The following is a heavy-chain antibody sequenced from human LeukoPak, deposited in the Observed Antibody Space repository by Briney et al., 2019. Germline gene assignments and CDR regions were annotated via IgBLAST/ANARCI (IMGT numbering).Heavy chain of an antibody. D-gene: IGHD6-13*01. V-gene: IGHV3-30*18. CDR1: GFIFSSYG. CDR2: ISYDGSNK. Sequence: GRSLRLSCAASGFIFSSYGMHWVRQAPGKGLEWVAVISYDGSNKYYADSVKGRFTISRDNSKNTLYLQMNSLRAEDTAVYYCAKGRSSSWFHFDYWGQGTLVTVSS. J-gene: IGHJ4*02. CDR3: AKGRSSSWFHFDY.